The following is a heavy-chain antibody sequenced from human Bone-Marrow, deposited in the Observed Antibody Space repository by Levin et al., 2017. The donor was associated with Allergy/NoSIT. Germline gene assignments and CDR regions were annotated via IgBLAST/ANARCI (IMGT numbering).Heavy chain of an antibody. CDR1: GFTFSNYR. V-gene: IGHV3-23*01. Sequence: GGSLRLSCTTSGFTFSNYRVNWVRQAPGKGLEWVSTISDTGGSIYYADSVGGRFTISRDNSKNSLYLQMNSLRAEDTAIYYCASSNAVRAFDFWGQGTVVTVSS. J-gene: IGHJ3*01. CDR2: ISDTGGSI. D-gene: IGHD2-8*01. CDR3: ASSNAVRAFDF.